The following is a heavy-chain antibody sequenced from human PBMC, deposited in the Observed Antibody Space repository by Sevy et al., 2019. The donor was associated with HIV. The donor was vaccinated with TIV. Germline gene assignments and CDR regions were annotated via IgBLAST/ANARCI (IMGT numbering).Heavy chain of an antibody. CDR2: ISSSSSHI. CDR3: ARDHTHYDSGTILGWFTP. V-gene: IGHV3-21*01. D-gene: IGHD3-10*01. J-gene: IGHJ5*02. CDR1: GFTFSIYS. Sequence: GGSLRLSCAASGFTFSIYSMNWVRQAPGKGLEWVSSISSSSSHIYYGDSVKGRFTISRDNAKNSLYLQMNSLRAEDTAVYYCARDHTHYDSGTILGWFTPWGQGTLVTVSS.